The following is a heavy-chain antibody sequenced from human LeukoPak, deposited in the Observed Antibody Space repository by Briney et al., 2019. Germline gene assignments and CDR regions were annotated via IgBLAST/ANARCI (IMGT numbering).Heavy chain of an antibody. J-gene: IGHJ4*02. D-gene: IGHD3-10*01. Sequence: KTSETLSLTCTVSGGSISSYYWSWIRQPPGKGLEWIGYIYYSGRTYYNPSLKSRVTISVDTSKNQFSLKLNSVTAADTAVYYCARHGDYGSGGIDYWGQGTLVTASS. CDR1: GGSISSYY. CDR2: IYYSGRT. CDR3: ARHGDYGSGGIDY. V-gene: IGHV4-59*04.